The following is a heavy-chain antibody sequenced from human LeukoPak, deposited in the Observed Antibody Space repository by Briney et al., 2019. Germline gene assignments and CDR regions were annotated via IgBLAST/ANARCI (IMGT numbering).Heavy chain of an antibody. CDR2: SDPEDGET. J-gene: IGHJ4*02. CDR3: ATAYSSSWALDY. CDR1: GYTLTELS. D-gene: IGHD6-13*01. V-gene: IGHV1-24*01. Sequence: ASVKVSCKVSGYTLTELSMHWVRQAPGKGLEWMGGSDPEDGETIYAQKFQGRVTMTEDTSTDTAYMELSSLRSEDTAVYYCATAYSSSWALDYWGQGTLVTVSS.